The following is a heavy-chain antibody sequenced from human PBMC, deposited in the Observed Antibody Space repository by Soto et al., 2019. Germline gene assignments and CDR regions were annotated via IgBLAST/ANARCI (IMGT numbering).Heavy chain of an antibody. CDR2: IIPIFSTA. CDR3: ARVRRSITIFGVARAPAYYYYGMDV. J-gene: IGHJ6*02. Sequence: SVKVSCKASGGTFSSYAISWVRQAPGQGLEWMGGIIPIFSTANYAQKFQGRVTITADESTSTAYMELSSLRSEDTAVYYCARVRRSITIFGVARAPAYYYYGMDVWGQGTTVTVSS. D-gene: IGHD3-3*01. CDR1: GGTFSSYA. V-gene: IGHV1-69*13.